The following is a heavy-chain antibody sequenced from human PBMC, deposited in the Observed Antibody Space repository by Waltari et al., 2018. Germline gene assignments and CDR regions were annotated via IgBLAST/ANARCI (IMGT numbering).Heavy chain of an antibody. CDR1: GYTFTGYY. J-gene: IGHJ3*02. CDR2: INPNSGGT. V-gene: IGHV1-2*06. Sequence: VQLVQSGAEVKKPGASVKVSCKASGYTFTGYYMHWVRQAPGQGLEWMGRINPNSGGTNYAQKFQGRVTMTRDTSISTAYMELSRLRSDDTAVYYCARDRKRFLEWPDAFDIWGQGTMVTVSS. CDR3: ARDRKRFLEWPDAFDI. D-gene: IGHD3-3*01.